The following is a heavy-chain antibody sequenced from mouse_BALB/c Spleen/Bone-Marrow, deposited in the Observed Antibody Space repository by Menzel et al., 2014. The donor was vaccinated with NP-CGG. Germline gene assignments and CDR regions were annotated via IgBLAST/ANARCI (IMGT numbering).Heavy chain of an antibody. CDR2: INPASSTI. V-gene: IGHV4-1*02. Sequence: EVQRVESGGGLVQPGGSLKLSSAASGFDFSRYWMTWVRQAPGKGLEWIGEINPASSTINYTPSLKDKFIISRDNAKNTLYLQMSKVRSEDTALYYCAKNYYYGYVAYWGQGTLVTVSA. J-gene: IGHJ3*01. D-gene: IGHD1-2*01. CDR1: GFDFSRYW. CDR3: AKNYYYGYVAY.